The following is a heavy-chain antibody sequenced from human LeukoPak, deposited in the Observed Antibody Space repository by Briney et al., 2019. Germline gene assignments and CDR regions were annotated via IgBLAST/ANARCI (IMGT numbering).Heavy chain of an antibody. Sequence: GASVKVSCKASGYIFTTYGISWVRQAPGQGPEWMGWISGSTGNTLYAKTVQGRVTLTTDTSTSTAYMELRSLTSDDTAMYYCAKVDPPITLGAPGDAFDLWGQGTMVIVSS. J-gene: IGHJ3*01. CDR2: ISGSTGNT. D-gene: IGHD1-26*01. CDR1: GYIFTTYG. V-gene: IGHV1-18*01. CDR3: AKVDPPITLGAPGDAFDL.